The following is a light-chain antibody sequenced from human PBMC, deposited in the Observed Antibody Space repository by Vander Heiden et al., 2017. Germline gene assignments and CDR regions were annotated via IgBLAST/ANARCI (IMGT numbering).Light chain of an antibody. V-gene: IGKV3-11*01. CDR2: DAS. CDR1: QSVSNY. Sequence: EIVLTQSPATLSLSTGERATLSCRASQSVSNYLAWYQQKPDQAHRLLIYDASNRATGIPARFSGSGSRTDFTLTISSLEPEDFAVYYCQQSSNWLTFGGGTKVEIK. CDR3: QQSSNWLT. J-gene: IGKJ4*01.